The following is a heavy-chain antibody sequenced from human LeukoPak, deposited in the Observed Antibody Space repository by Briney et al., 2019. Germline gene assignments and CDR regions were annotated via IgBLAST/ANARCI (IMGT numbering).Heavy chain of an antibody. CDR2: IYYSGST. CDR1: GGSISSYY. D-gene: IGHD1-26*01. Sequence: SETLSPTCTVSGGSISSYYWSWIRQPPGKGLEWIGYIYYSGSTNYNPSLKSRVTISVDTSKNQFSLKLSSVTAADTAVYYCAGGSYYYYGMDVWGQGTTVTVSS. J-gene: IGHJ6*02. V-gene: IGHV4-59*08. CDR3: AGGSYYYYGMDV.